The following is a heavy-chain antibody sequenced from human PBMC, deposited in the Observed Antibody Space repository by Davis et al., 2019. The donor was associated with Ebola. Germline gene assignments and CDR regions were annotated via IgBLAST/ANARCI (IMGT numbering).Heavy chain of an antibody. D-gene: IGHD3-16*01. V-gene: IGHV6-1*01. CDR1: GDSVFGKNGA. CDR2: TYYTSEWPN. CDR3: VRGWGRSGLDV. J-gene: IGHJ6*02. Sequence: PSETLSLTCAISGDSVFGKNGAWNWIRQSPSRGLEWLGRTYYTSEWPNDYGEYVKGRITINPDTSKNQFSLQLNSVTPEDTAVYYCVRGWGRSGLDVWGQGTTVTVSS.